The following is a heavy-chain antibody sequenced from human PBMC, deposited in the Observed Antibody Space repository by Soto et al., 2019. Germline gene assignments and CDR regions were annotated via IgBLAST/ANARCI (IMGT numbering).Heavy chain of an antibody. V-gene: IGHV3-23*01. J-gene: IGHJ6*02. D-gene: IGHD3-10*01. CDR3: AKANRVVRGPVGYYYYGMGG. Sequence: DGTMRLSWSAAARRSRRYAMRLVRHAPGKGLEWVSAISGSGGSTYYADSVKGRFTISRDNSKNTLYLQMNCLRVEDMAVYYCAKANRVVRGPVGYYYYGMGGWGQGNTVTVSS. CDR2: ISGSGGST. CDR1: ARRSRRYA.